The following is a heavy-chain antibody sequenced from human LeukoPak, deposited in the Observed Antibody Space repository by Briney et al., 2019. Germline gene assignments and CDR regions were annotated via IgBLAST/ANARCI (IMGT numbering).Heavy chain of an antibody. D-gene: IGHD6-19*01. Sequence: SETLSLTCTVSGGSISSYYWSWIRQPPGKGLEWIGEINHSGSTNYNPSLKSRVTISVDTSKNQFSLKLSSVTAADTAVYYCARAGYNSGWYGFDYWGQGTLVTVSS. J-gene: IGHJ4*02. CDR1: GGSISSYY. CDR2: INHSGST. CDR3: ARAGYNSGWYGFDY. V-gene: IGHV4-34*01.